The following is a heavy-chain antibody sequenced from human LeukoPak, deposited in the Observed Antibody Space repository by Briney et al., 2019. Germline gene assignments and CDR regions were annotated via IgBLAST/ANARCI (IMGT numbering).Heavy chain of an antibody. J-gene: IGHJ4*02. CDR1: GFTFSSYG. CDR2: ISYDGSNK. Sequence: PGRSLRLSCAASGFTFSSYGMHWVRQAPGKGLEWVAVISYDGSNKYYADSVKGRFTISRDNSKNTLYLQMNSLRAEDTAVYYCAKGIPSDFRGQGTLVTVSS. V-gene: IGHV3-30*18. CDR3: AKGIPSDF.